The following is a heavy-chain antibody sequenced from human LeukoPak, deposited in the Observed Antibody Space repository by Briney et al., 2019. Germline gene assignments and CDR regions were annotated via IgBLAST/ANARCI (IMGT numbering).Heavy chain of an antibody. CDR3: ARAGIAVAPRSSVYYYGMDV. D-gene: IGHD6-19*01. CDR1: GFTFSSYG. Sequence: PGGSLRLSCAASGFTFSSYGMHWVRQAPGKGLEWVAVIWYDGSNKYYADSVKGRFTISRDNSKNTLYLQMNSLRAEDTAVYYCARAGIAVAPRSSVYYYGMDVWGQGTTVTVSS. CDR2: IWYDGSNK. J-gene: IGHJ6*02. V-gene: IGHV3-33*01.